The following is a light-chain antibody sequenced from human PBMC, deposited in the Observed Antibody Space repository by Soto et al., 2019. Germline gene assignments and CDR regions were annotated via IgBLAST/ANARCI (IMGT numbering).Light chain of an antibody. CDR2: GNS. CDR3: QSYDSSLSGSV. J-gene: IGLJ3*02. CDR1: SSNIGAGYD. Sequence: QSVLTQPPSVSGAPGQRVTISCTGSSSNIGAGYDVHWYQQLPGTAPKLLIYGNSNRPSGVPDGFSGSKSGTSASLAITGLQAEDEADYYCQSYDSSLSGSVFGGGTKVTVL. V-gene: IGLV1-40*01.